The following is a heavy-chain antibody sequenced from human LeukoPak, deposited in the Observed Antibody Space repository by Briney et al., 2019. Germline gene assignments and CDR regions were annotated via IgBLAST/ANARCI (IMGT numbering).Heavy chain of an antibody. CDR2: INHSGST. J-gene: IGHJ4*02. D-gene: IGHD3-22*01. CDR3: ARGRDSSETRNDY. V-gene: IGHV4-34*01. CDR1: GGSFCGYY. Sequence: SETLSLTCAVYGGSFCGYYWGWIRQPLGKGLEWIGEINHSGSTNYNPSLKSRVTISVDTSKNQFSLKLSSVTAADTAVYYCARGRDSSETRNDYWGQGTLVTVSS.